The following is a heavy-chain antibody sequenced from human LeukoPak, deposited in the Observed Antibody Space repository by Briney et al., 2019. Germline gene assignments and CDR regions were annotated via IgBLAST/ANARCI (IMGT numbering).Heavy chain of an antibody. V-gene: IGHV1-18*01. J-gene: IGHJ4*02. CDR3: ARWVGSGWYGDY. CDR2: ITGYTGNT. D-gene: IGHD6-19*01. Sequence: ASVKLCWKASNHTLTSYDNRCVRQAPGQGLEWMGWITGYTGNTNYAQNMQGRVTMTTDTSTSTAYMELRSLRSDDTAVYYCARWVGSGWYGDYWGQGTLVSVSS. CDR1: NHTLTSYD.